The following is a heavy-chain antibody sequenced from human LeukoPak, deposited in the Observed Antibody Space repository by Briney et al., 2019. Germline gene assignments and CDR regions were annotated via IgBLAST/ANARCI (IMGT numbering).Heavy chain of an antibody. CDR2: IYYSGST. Sequence: SETLSLTCTVSGGSLSSYYWSWIRQPPGKELEWIGYIYYSGSTNYNPSLKSRVTISVDTSKNQFSLKLSSVTAADTAVYYCARDYYGSGSLFYWGQGTLVTVSS. J-gene: IGHJ4*02. D-gene: IGHD3-10*01. V-gene: IGHV4-59*01. CDR3: ARDYYGSGSLFY. CDR1: GGSLSSYY.